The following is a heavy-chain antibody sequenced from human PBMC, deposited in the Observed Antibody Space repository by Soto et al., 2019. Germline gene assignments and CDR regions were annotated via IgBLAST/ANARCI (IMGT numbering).Heavy chain of an antibody. CDR1: GGSISSYY. D-gene: IGHD2-21*02. Sequence: PSETLSLTCTVSGGSISSYYWSWIRQPPGKGLEWIGYIYYSGSTNYNPSLKSRVTISVDTSKNQFSLKLSSVTAADTAVYYCARQGGDWNYYGMDVWGQGTTVTVSS. CDR3: ARQGGDWNYYGMDV. CDR2: IYYSGST. V-gene: IGHV4-59*01. J-gene: IGHJ6*01.